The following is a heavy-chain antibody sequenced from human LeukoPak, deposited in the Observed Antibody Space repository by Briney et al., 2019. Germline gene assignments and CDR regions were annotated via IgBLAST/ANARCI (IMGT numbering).Heavy chain of an antibody. D-gene: IGHD2-8*01. V-gene: IGHV1-46*01. CDR1: GYTFTNYY. CDR3: ARVATVRTSPIDY. Sequence: APVKVSCKASGYTFTNYYMHWVRQAPGQGLEWMGIINPSGGSTSYAQKFQGRVTMTRDTSTSTVYMELSSLRSEDTAVYYCARVATVRTSPIDYWGQGTLVTVSS. CDR2: INPSGGST. J-gene: IGHJ4*02.